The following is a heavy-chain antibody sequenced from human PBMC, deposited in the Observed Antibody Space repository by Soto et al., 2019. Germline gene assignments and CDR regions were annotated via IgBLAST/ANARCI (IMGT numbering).Heavy chain of an antibody. CDR3: ARGRNYYDSSGYGAYYYYGMDV. CDR1: GYTFTGYY. Sequence: GASVKVSCKASGYTFTGYYMHWVRQAPGQGLEWMGWINPNSGGTNYAQKFQGRVTMTRDTSISTAYMELSRLRSDDTAVYYCARGRNYYDSSGYGAYYYYGMDVWGQGTTVTVSS. V-gene: IGHV1-2*02. J-gene: IGHJ6*02. CDR2: INPNSGGT. D-gene: IGHD3-22*01.